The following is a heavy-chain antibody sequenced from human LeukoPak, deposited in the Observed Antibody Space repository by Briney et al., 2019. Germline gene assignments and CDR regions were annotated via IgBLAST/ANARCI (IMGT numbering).Heavy chain of an antibody. V-gene: IGHV1-8*01. J-gene: IGHJ4*02. CDR3: ARGRRGIAATTPIY. Sequence: GASVKVYCKASGYTFTSYDINWVRQATGQGLEWMGWMNPNSGNTGYAQKFQGGVTMTRNTSISTAYMELRSLRSEHTAVYYCARGRRGIAATTPIYWGRRTVVTVSS. D-gene: IGHD6-13*01. CDR2: MNPNSGNT. CDR1: GYTFTSYD.